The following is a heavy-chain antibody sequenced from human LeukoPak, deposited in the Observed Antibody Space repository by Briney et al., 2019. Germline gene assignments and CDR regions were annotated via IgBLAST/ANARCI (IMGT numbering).Heavy chain of an antibody. CDR2: INHSGST. Sequence: PSETLSLTCAVYGGSFSGYYWSWIRQPPGKGLEWIGEINHSGSTNYNPSLTSRVTISIDTSKNQFSLKLSSVTAADTAVYYCASGLMTTLDYWGQGTLVTVSS. V-gene: IGHV4-34*01. J-gene: IGHJ4*02. CDR3: ASGLMTTLDY. D-gene: IGHD4-11*01. CDR1: GGSFSGYY.